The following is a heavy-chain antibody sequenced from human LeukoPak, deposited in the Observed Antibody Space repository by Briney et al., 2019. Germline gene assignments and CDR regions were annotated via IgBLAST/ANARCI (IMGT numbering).Heavy chain of an antibody. CDR1: RGSISSYY. J-gene: IGHJ4*02. CDR3: ARALYSSGHLDY. V-gene: IGHV4-59*01. D-gene: IGHD6-19*01. Sequence: PSETLSLTCTVSRGSISSYYWSWIRQPPGKGLEWIGYIYYSGSTNYNPSLKSRVTISVDTSKNQFSLKLSSVTAADTAVYYCARALYSSGHLDYWGQGTLVTVSS. CDR2: IYYSGST.